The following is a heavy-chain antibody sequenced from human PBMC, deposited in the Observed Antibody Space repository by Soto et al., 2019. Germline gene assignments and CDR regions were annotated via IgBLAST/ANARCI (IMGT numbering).Heavy chain of an antibody. V-gene: IGHV2-5*01. Sequence: GPTLVNPTQNLTLTCTFSGFSLSTSGVGVGWIRQPPGKALEWLALIYCYDDKRYSPSLKSRLTITKDTSKNQVVLTMTNMDPVDTATYYCAHLLLIDYDYVWGSYRSAEYFQHWGQGTLVTAPQ. J-gene: IGHJ1*01. CDR2: IYCYDDK. CDR3: AHLLLIDYDYVWGSYRSAEYFQH. D-gene: IGHD3-16*02. CDR1: GFSLSTSGVG.